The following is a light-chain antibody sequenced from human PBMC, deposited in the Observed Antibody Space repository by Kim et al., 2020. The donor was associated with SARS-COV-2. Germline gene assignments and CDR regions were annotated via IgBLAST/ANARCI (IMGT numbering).Light chain of an antibody. V-gene: IGKV1-5*01. J-gene: IGKJ5*01. CDR3: QHHSTYPIT. Sequence: ASVGDRVTLTCRASQSICGWLAWCQRKPGKAPKLLIYDASSVESGVPSRFSGSGSGTEFTLTISSLQPDDSATYYCQHHSTYPITFGQGTRLEIK. CDR1: QSICGW. CDR2: DAS.